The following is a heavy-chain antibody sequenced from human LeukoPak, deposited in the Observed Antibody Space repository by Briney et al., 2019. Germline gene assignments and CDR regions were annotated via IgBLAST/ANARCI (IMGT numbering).Heavy chain of an antibody. V-gene: IGHV2-5*01. CDR2: IYSNDDV. J-gene: IGHJ5*02. D-gene: IGHD1-14*01. CDR3: AHRRKEHGKKWFGP. Sequence: VSGPTLVTPTQTLTLTCTFSGFSLTTDAVGVGWIRQPPGKALEWLAVIYSNDDVRCRPSLMSRLTISADTSKNQVVLTMTNMDPVDTGTYFCAHRRKEHGKKWFGPWGQGTLVTVSS. CDR1: GFSLTTDAVG.